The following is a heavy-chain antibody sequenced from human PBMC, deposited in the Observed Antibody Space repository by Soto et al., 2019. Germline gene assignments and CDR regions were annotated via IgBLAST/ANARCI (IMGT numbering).Heavy chain of an antibody. CDR1: GFTFSGSA. CDR3: SSTSRASCSGAGCYDY. J-gene: IGHJ4*02. Sequence: EVQLVESGGGLVQPRGSLKLSCAASGFTFSGSAVHWVRQASGKGLEWVGRIRSKANDYATTYGAPVKGRFTISRDDSKNTAYLQMNSLKTEDTAVYFCSSTSRASCSGAGCYDYWGQGTLVTVSS. V-gene: IGHV3-73*02. CDR2: IRSKANDYAT. D-gene: IGHD2-15*01.